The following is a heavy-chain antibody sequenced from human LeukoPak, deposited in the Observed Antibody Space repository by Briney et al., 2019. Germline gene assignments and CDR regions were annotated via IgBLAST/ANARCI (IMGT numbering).Heavy chain of an antibody. V-gene: IGHV3-21*06. CDR3: AREGAKRGYSGYDAMY. Sequence: PGGSLRLSCAASGFTFSTYSLTWVRQAPGKGLEWVSSIDSSSSYIHYADSVKGRFTISRDNAKNSMYLEMNSLRAEDTAVYYCAREGAKRGYSGYDAMYWGQGTLVIVSS. CDR1: GFTFSTYS. J-gene: IGHJ4*02. CDR2: IDSSSSYI. D-gene: IGHD5-12*01.